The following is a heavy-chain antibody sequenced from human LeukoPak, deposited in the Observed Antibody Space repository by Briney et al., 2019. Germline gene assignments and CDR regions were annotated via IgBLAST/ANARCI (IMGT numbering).Heavy chain of an antibody. V-gene: IGHV3-48*01. J-gene: IGHJ4*02. CDR1: GFTFSSYS. CDR2: ISSSSSTI. CDR3: ARGKSSKRQVARLLDY. D-gene: IGHD6-25*01. Sequence: GGSLRLSCAASGFTFSSYSMNWVRQAPGKGLEWVSYISSSSSTIYYADSVKGRFTISRDNAKNSLYLQMNSLRAEDTAVYYCARGKSSKRQVARLLDYWGQGTLVTVSS.